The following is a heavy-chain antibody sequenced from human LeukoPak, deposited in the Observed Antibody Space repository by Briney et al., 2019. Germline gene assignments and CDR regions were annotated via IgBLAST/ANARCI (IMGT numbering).Heavy chain of an antibody. V-gene: IGHV3-66*01. CDR1: GFTVSYNY. J-gene: IGHJ3*02. CDR3: AKGIVVVISGNAFDI. CDR2: IYGGGTT. D-gene: IGHD3-22*01. Sequence: GGSLRLSCVASGFTVSYNYMSWVRQAPGKGLEWVSIIYGGGTTYYADSVKGRFTISRDNSKNSLYLQMNSLRAEDTAVYYCAKGIVVVISGNAFDIWGQGTMVTVSS.